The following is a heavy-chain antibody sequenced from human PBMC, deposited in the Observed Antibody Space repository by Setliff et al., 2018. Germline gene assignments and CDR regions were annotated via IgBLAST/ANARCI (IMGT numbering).Heavy chain of an antibody. Sequence: PSETLSLTCTVSGGSISSGGYYWSWIRQHPGKGLEWIGYIYYSGSTYYNPSLKSRVTISVDTSKNQFSLKLSSVTAADTAVYYCARGPPSNDFWSGYYVSNYYMDVWGKGTTVTVSS. CDR2: IYYSGST. CDR3: ARGPPSNDFWSGYYVSNYYMDV. D-gene: IGHD3-3*01. V-gene: IGHV4-31*03. CDR1: GGSISSGGYY. J-gene: IGHJ6*03.